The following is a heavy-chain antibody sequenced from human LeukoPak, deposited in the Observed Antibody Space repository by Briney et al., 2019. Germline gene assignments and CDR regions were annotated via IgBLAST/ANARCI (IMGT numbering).Heavy chain of an antibody. V-gene: IGHV4-4*07. J-gene: IGHJ4*02. D-gene: IGHD3-3*01. CDR3: ARERSEYFDY. CDR1: GGSISSYY. CDR2: IYTSGST. Sequence: SETLSLTCTVSGGSISSYYWSWIRQPAGKGLEWIGRIYTSGSTNHNPSLKSRVTMSVATSKNQFSLKPSSVTAAYTAVYYCARERSEYFDYWGQGPLVTVSS.